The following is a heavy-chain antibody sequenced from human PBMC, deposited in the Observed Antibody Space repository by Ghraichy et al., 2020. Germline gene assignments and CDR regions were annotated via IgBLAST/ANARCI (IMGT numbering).Heavy chain of an antibody. Sequence: ASVKVSCRASGYTVIGYFIHWVRQAPGQGLEWMGRIKPNCGDTNYAQKFHDRVTITRATSTTTTYMELTNLRSDDTAIYSCAPIPRSVVPNPFASWDQGTQVTFSS. CDR1: GYTVIGYF. CDR2: IKPNCGDT. V-gene: IGHV1-2*06. D-gene: IGHD3-22*01. J-gene: IGHJ4*02. CDR3: APIPRSVVPNPFAS.